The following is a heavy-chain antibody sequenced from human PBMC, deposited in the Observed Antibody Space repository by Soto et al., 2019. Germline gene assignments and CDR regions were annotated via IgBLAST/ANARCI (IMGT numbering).Heavy chain of an antibody. J-gene: IGHJ4*02. D-gene: IGHD3-16*02. V-gene: IGHV3-49*03. Sequence: GGSLRLSCTASGFTFGDYAMSWFRQAPGKGLEWVGFIRSKAYGGTTEYAASVKGRFTISRDDSKSIAYLQMNSLKTEDTAVYYCTSHDYVWGSYRDYWGQGTLVTVSS. CDR1: GFTFGDYA. CDR2: IRSKAYGGTT. CDR3: TSHDYVWGSYRDY.